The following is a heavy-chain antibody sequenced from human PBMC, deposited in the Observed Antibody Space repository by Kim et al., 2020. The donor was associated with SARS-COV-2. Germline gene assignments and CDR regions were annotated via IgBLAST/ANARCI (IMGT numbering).Heavy chain of an antibody. Sequence: GGSLRLSCAASGFIFIDYYMAWIRQAPGKGLEWLSYISGINDYIKYADSVKGRFIISRDNAQNSLYLQMNSLRVEDTAVYYCARVALGSSRYHYLDLWGQETLVTVSS. J-gene: IGHJ4*02. V-gene: IGHV3-11*05. CDR3: ARVALGSSRYHYLDL. CDR2: ISGINDYI. CDR1: GFIFIDYY. D-gene: IGHD2-2*01.